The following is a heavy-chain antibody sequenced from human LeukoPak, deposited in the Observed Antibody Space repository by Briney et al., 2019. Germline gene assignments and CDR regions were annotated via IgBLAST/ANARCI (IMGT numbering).Heavy chain of an antibody. Sequence: SETLSLTCTVSGGSISSYYWSWIRQPPGKGLEWIGEINHSGSTNYNPSLKSRVTISVDTSKNQFSLKLSSVTAADTAVYYCARTSSGWPYYYYGMDVWGQGTTVTVSS. J-gene: IGHJ6*02. D-gene: IGHD6-19*01. CDR2: INHSGST. CDR3: ARTSSGWPYYYYGMDV. V-gene: IGHV4-34*01. CDR1: GGSISSYY.